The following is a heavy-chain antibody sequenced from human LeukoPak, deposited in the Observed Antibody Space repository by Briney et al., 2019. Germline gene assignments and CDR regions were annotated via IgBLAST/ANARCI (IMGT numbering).Heavy chain of an antibody. CDR3: ARGYSDCSSTSCPLSYYYYYYMDV. Sequence: SETLSLTCTVSGGSISSYYWSWIRQPPGKGLEWIGYIYYSGSTNYNPSLKSRVTISVDTSKNQFSLKLTSVTAADTAVYYCARGYSDCSSTSCPLSYYYYYYMDVWGKGTTVTISS. J-gene: IGHJ6*03. CDR2: IYYSGST. CDR1: GGSISSYY. D-gene: IGHD2-2*01. V-gene: IGHV4-59*12.